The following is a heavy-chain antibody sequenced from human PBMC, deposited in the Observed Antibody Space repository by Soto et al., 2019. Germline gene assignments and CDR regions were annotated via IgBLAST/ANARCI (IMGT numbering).Heavy chain of an antibody. CDR3: ARVGGLGRYFDWLPPRYYYYGMDV. J-gene: IGHJ6*02. CDR2: ISAYNGNT. Sequence: ASVKVSCKASGYTFTSYGISWVRQAPGQGLEWMGWISAYNGNTNYAQKLQGRVTMTTDTSTSTAYMELRSLRSDDTAVYYCARVGGLGRYFDWLPPRYYYYGMDVWGQGTTVTVSS. V-gene: IGHV1-18*01. CDR1: GYTFTSYG. D-gene: IGHD3-9*01.